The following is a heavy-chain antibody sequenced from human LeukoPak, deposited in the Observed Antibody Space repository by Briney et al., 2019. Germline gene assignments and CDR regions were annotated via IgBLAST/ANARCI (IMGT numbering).Heavy chain of an antibody. CDR1: GYTFTSYG. CDR2: ISTYNGDT. J-gene: IGHJ4*02. Sequence: ASVKVSCKASGYTFTSYGISWVRQAPGQGLEWMGWISTYNGDTNYAQKLQGRVTMTTDTSTNTAYMELRSLRSDDTAVYYCAREGLGGLTLDYWGQGTLVTVSS. CDR3: AREGLGGLTLDY. V-gene: IGHV1-18*01. D-gene: IGHD3-16*01.